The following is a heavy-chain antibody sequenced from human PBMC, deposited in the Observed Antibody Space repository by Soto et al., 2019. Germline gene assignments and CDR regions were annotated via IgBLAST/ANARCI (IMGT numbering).Heavy chain of an antibody. CDR3: ARESLYLMTTVTTNWFDP. D-gene: IGHD4-17*01. Sequence: KPSETLSLTCTVSGGSISSGDYYWSWIRQPPGKGLEWIGYIYYSGGTYYNPSLKSRVTISVDTSKNQFSLKLNSVTAADTAVYYCARESLYLMTTVTTNWFDPWGQGTLVTVSS. V-gene: IGHV4-30-4*01. J-gene: IGHJ5*02. CDR2: IYYSGGT. CDR1: GGSISSGDYY.